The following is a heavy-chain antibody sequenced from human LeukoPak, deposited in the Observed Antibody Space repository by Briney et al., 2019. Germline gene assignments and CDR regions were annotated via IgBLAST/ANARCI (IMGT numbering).Heavy chain of an antibody. D-gene: IGHD6-19*01. CDR1: GFTVSSKY. CDR3: ARVPPDSSGWYWFDY. CDR2: IYSGGRT. Sequence: TGGSLRLSCAASGFTVSSKYMSWVRQAPGKGLEWVSVIYSGGRTYYADSVKGRFTISRDNSKNTLYLQMNSLRAEDTAVYYCARVPPDSSGWYWFDYWGQGTLATVSS. J-gene: IGHJ4*02. V-gene: IGHV3-53*01.